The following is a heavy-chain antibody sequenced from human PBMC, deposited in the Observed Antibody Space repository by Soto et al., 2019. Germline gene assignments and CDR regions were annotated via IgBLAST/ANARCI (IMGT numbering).Heavy chain of an antibody. CDR2: ISANNGNT. J-gene: IGHJ4*02. CDR3: ARDAAVGLFDY. V-gene: IGHV1-18*01. CDR1: GYTFTIYG. Sequence: ASVKVSCKASGYTFTIYGIIWVRQAPGQGLEWMGWISANNGNTKYAQKFQGRVTMTTDTSTSTAYMELRSLRSDDTAVYYCARDAAVGLFDYWGQGTLVTVSS. D-gene: IGHD1-26*01.